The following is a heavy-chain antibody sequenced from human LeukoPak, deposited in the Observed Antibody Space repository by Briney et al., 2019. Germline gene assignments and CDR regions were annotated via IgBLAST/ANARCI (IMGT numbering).Heavy chain of an antibody. J-gene: IGHJ4*02. V-gene: IGHV3-48*01. CDR2: IISSSSTI. Sequence: GGSLRLSCPASGFTFSSYSMNWVRQAPGKGLEWVSYIISSSSTIYYADSVKGRFTISRDNAKNSLYLQMNSLRAEDTAVYYCARDPRYCSSTSCYSYFDYWGQGTLVTVSS. CDR1: GFTFSSYS. CDR3: ARDPRYCSSTSCYSYFDY. D-gene: IGHD2-2*01.